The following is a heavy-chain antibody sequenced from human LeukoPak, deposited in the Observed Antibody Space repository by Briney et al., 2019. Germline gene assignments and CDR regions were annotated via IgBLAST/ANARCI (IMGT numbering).Heavy chain of an antibody. V-gene: IGHV1-46*01. Sequence: GASVKVSCKASGYTFTSYYMHWVRQAPGQGLEWMGIINPSGGSTSYAQKFQGRVTMTRDTSTSTVYMELSSLRSEDTAVYYCAREMGIVVPAAMGFDPWGQGTLVTVSS. D-gene: IGHD2-2*01. J-gene: IGHJ5*02. CDR1: GYTFTSYY. CDR3: AREMGIVVPAAMGFDP. CDR2: INPSGGST.